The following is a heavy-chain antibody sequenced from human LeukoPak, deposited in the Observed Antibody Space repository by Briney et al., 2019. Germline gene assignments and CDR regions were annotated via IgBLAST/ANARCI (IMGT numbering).Heavy chain of an antibody. CDR3: ARGLYGDYVDLDC. D-gene: IGHD4-17*01. CDR1: GFTFSSYS. J-gene: IGHJ4*02. V-gene: IGHV3-21*01. Sequence: PGGSLRLSCAASGFTFSSYSMNWVRQAPGKGLEWVSSISRTSAYIYYADSVKGRFTISRDNAKNSLYLQMNSLRAEDTAVYYCARGLYGDYVDLDCWSQGTLVTVSS. CDR2: ISRTSAYI.